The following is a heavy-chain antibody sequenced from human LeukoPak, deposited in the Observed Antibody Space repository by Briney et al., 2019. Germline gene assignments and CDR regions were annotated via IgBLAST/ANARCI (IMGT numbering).Heavy chain of an antibody. J-gene: IGHJ4*02. V-gene: IGHV3-48*04. CDR3: AVDRRQGPTVTTFSPFDY. CDR1: GFTFSDYN. D-gene: IGHD4-17*01. Sequence: GGSLRLSCAASGFTFSDYNMNWVRQAPGRGLEWVSYISRTSRSIYYADSVRGRFTISRDNAKNSLYLQMNSLRADDTAVYYCAVDRRQGPTVTTFSPFDYWGQGTLVTVSS. CDR2: ISRTSRSI.